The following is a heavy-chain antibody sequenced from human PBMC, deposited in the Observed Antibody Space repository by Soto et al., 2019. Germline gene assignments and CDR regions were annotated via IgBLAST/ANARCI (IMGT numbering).Heavy chain of an antibody. J-gene: IGHJ6*02. V-gene: IGHV1-46*01. Sequence: QVQLVQSGAEVRKPGASVKVSCTASGYTFTSYFMHWVRQAPGQGLEWLGLIHASGDRTRYAEKFQGRVTMTSDTSTSTVYIEMTSLRNEDKAVYYCARGRGGSYGLDVWGQGTTVTISS. CDR1: GYTFTSYF. D-gene: IGHD3-10*01. CDR2: IHASGDRT. CDR3: ARGRGGSYGLDV.